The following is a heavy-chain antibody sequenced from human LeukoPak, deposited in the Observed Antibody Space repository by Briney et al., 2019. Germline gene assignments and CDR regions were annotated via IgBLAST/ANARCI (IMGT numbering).Heavy chain of an antibody. CDR3: ARGAQDTVATIGYFDY. V-gene: IGHV3-30*04. Sequence: GGSLRLSCAASGFIFSSYAMHWVSQAPGKGLEWVAVISYDGSYKYYADSVKGRFTISRDKSKNTLYLQMDSLRAEDTAVYYCARGAQDTVATIGYFDYWGQGTLVTVSS. CDR2: ISYDGSYK. D-gene: IGHD5-12*01. J-gene: IGHJ4*02. CDR1: GFIFSSYA.